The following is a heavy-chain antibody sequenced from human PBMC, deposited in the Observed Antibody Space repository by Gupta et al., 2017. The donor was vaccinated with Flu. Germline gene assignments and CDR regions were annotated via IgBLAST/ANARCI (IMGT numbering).Heavy chain of an antibody. CDR1: GFTFSSYD. Sequence: EVQLVESGGGLVQPGGSLSLSCAAPGFTFSSYDMHWVRQATGKGLEWVSAIGTAGDTYYPGSVKGRFTISRENAKNSLYLQMNSLRAGDTAVYYCARAVQLWSVDYWGQGTLVTVSS. V-gene: IGHV3-13*01. CDR3: ARAVQLWSVDY. D-gene: IGHD5-18*01. CDR2: IGTAGDT. J-gene: IGHJ4*02.